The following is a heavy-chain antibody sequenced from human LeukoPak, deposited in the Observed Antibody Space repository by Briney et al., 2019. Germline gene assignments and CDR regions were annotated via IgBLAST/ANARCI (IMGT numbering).Heavy chain of an antibody. Sequence: GSLRLSCAASGFTFSHFAMHWVRQAPGKGLQWLTLISYDSSNIEYADSVRDRFTISRDNSKNTLYLQMNSLRVEDTAVYYCARDLPPLDYWGQGTLVTVSS. CDR2: ISYDSSNI. J-gene: IGHJ4*02. CDR1: GFTFSHFA. CDR3: ARDLPPLDY. V-gene: IGHV3-30*03.